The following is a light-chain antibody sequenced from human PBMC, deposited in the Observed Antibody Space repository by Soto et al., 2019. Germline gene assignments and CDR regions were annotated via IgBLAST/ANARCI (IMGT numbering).Light chain of an antibody. Sequence: QSVLTQSPSVSASLGASVKLTCTLSSGHSSYAIAWHQQQPEKGPRYLMKLNSDGSHSKGDGIPDRFSGSSSGAERYLTISSLQSEDEADYYCQTWGTGIHVFGGGTKLTVL. V-gene: IGLV4-69*01. CDR1: SGHSSYA. J-gene: IGLJ2*01. CDR2: LNSDGSH. CDR3: QTWGTGIHV.